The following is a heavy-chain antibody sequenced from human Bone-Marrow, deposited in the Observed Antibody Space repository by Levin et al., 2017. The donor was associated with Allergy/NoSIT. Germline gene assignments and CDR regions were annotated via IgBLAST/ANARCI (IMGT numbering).Heavy chain of an antibody. CDR2: IIPILSKK. Sequence: SVKVSCKATGGSFSTYAINWVRQAPGQGLEWMGGIIPILSKKDYAQKFQGRVTIIADESTTTAYMELSSLKSDDTAMYYCGRGRVYTITPLGARSPHSYYYYGMDVWGQGTTVTVSS. CDR3: GRGRVYTITPLGARSPHSYYYYGMDV. D-gene: IGHD2-2*02. CDR1: GGSFSTYA. V-gene: IGHV1-69*13. J-gene: IGHJ6*02.